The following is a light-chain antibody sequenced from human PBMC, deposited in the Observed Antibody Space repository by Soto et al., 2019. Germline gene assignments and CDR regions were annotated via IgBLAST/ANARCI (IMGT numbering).Light chain of an antibody. CDR2: HAS. V-gene: IGKV1-5*01. CDR1: QSISSW. CDR3: HHYYTYSPLT. Sequence: DIQMTQSPSTLSASVGDRVTITCRASQSISSWLASYQQKPGKAATLLIFHASSLESGVPSRISGSGAGAAFLLTIGCLHHDDFVTFYCHHYYTYSPLTFGGGTKVEIK. J-gene: IGKJ4*01.